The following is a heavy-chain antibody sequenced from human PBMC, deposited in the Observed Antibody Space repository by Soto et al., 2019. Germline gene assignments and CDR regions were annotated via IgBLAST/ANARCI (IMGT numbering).Heavy chain of an antibody. J-gene: IGHJ4*02. D-gene: IGHD6-13*01. V-gene: IGHV3-23*01. CDR1: GSTFSNYA. CDR3: AKRPLTAAGFDY. Sequence: EVQLLESGGGLVQPGGALRLACAAGGSTFSNYAMTWVRQTQGKGLEWVSVITGSGGGTYFVDSVKGRFTISRDNSKNTVYLQMNSLRAEDTAVYYCAKRPLTAAGFDYWGQGTLVTVSS. CDR2: ITGSGGGT.